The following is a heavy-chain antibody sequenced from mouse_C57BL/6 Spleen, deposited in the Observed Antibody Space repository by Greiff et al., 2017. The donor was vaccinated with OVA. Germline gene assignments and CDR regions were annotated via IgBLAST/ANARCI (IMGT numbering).Heavy chain of an antibody. V-gene: IGHV7-3*01. Sequence: DVKLQESGGGLVQPGGSLSLSCAASGFTFTDYYMSWVRQPPGKALEWLGFIRNKANGYTTEYSASVKGRLTISRDNSQSILYLHMNALRAEDSATYYCARYSHYDYGLGYWGQGTLVTVSA. CDR1: GFTFTDYY. CDR3: ARYSHYDYGLGY. D-gene: IGHD2-4*01. CDR2: IRNKANGYTT. J-gene: IGHJ3*01.